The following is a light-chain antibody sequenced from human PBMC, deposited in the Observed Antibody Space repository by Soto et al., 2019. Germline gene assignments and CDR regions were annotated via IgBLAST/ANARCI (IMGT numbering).Light chain of an antibody. CDR1: QGVGST. V-gene: IGKV3-15*01. Sequence: EIVLTQSPGTLSVSPGERVTLSCRASQGVGSTLAWYRQQPGQAPRLLIYDAYIRASGVPARFSGSGSGTEFTLTISGLQSEDFAVYFCQHYKTWPLAFGGGTKVDIK. J-gene: IGKJ4*01. CDR2: DAY. CDR3: QHYKTWPLA.